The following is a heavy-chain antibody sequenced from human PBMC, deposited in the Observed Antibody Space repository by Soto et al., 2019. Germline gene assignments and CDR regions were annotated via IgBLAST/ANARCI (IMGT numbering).Heavy chain of an antibody. J-gene: IGHJ4*02. CDR2: IIPIFGTA. V-gene: IGHV1-69*13. D-gene: IGHD3-9*01. CDR1: GGTFSSYA. Sequence: GASVKVSCKASGGTFSSYAISWVRQAPGQGLEWMGGIIPIFGTANYAQKFQGRVTITADESTSTAYMELSSLRSEDTAVYYCAGNYDILTGQYYFDYWGQGTLVTVSS. CDR3: AGNYDILTGQYYFDY.